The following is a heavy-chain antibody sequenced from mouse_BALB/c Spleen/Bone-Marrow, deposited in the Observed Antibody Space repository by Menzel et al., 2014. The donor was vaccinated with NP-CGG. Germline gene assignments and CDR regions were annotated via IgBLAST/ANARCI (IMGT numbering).Heavy chain of an antibody. V-gene: IGHV14-3*02. Sequence: VQLKESGAELVKPGASVKLSCTASGFNIKDTYMHWVKQRPEQGLEWIGRIDPANGNTKYDLKFQGKATITADTSSNTAYLQLSSLTSEDTAVYYGASYVYGYYFDYWGQGTTLTVSS. CDR3: ASYVYGYYFDY. J-gene: IGHJ2*01. CDR1: GFNIKDTY. CDR2: IDPANGNT. D-gene: IGHD2-2*01.